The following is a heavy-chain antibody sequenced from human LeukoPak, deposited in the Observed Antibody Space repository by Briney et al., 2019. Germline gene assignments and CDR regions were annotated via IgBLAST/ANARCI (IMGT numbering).Heavy chain of an antibody. V-gene: IGHV4-30-4*08. CDR2: IYYSGST. CDR1: GGSISSGDYY. J-gene: IGHJ3*02. CDR3: ARDGRADAFDI. D-gene: IGHD5-24*01. Sequence: SQTLSLTCTVSGGSISSGDYYWSWIRQPPGKGLEWIGYIYYSGSTYYNPSLKGRVTISVDTSKNQFSLKLSSVTAADTAVYYCARDGRADAFDIWGQGTMVTVSS.